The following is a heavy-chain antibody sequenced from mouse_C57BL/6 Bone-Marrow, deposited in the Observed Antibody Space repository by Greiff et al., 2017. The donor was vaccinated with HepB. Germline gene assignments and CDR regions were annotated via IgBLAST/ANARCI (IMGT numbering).Heavy chain of an antibody. Sequence: EVKLVESGPSLVRPSQTLSLTCTVTGFSINSDCYWIWIRQFPGNKLEYIWYTFYSGITYYTPSLESRTYITRDTSKNQFSLKLSSVTTEDTATYYCARDGGSSYEGWYFDVWGTGTTVTVSS. V-gene: IGHV3-3*01. D-gene: IGHD1-1*01. CDR1: GFSINSDCY. CDR3: ARDGGSSYEGWYFDV. J-gene: IGHJ1*03. CDR2: TFYSGIT.